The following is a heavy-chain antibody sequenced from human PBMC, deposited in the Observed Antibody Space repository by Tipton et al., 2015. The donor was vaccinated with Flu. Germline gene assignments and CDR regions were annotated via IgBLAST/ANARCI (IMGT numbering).Heavy chain of an antibody. CDR1: GGSFSGYY. CDR3: ARGYLSGAFDI. V-gene: IGHV4-34*01. Sequence: TLSLTCAVYGGSFSGYYWSWIRQPPGKGLEWIGEINHSGSANYNPSLKSRVTISVDTSKNQFSLKLSSVTAADTAVYYCARGYLSGAFDILGQGTMVTVSS. D-gene: IGHD2/OR15-2a*01. J-gene: IGHJ3*02. CDR2: INHSGSA.